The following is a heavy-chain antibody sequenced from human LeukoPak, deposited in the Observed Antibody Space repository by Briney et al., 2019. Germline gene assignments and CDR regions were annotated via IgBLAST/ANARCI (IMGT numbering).Heavy chain of an antibody. CDR1: GFTFYNHA. Sequence: GGSLRLSCAASGFTFYNHAMAWVRQAPGKGLEWVSSIINTGTATYYAGSVKGRFTISRDNSRNTLVLQMNSLRAEDTALYYCAKDRAYLRRGFDSWGQGTLVTVSS. CDR2: IINTGTAT. D-gene: IGHD3-10*02. CDR3: AKDRAYLRRGFDS. V-gene: IGHV3-23*01. J-gene: IGHJ4*02.